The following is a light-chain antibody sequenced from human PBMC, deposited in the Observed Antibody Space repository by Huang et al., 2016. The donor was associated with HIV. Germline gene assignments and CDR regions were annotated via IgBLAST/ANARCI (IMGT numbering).Light chain of an antibody. J-gene: IGKJ4*01. CDR2: LGS. Sequence: DIVMTQSPLSLPVTPGEPASISCRSSQSLGNSNGYNYLDWYMQKPGQSPQLLIYLGSNRASGVPDRFRGSGSGTDFTLKISRVEAEDVGIYYCMQVVQSPPTFGGGTKVEIK. CDR1: QSLGNSNGYNY. CDR3: MQVVQSPPT. V-gene: IGKV2-28*01.